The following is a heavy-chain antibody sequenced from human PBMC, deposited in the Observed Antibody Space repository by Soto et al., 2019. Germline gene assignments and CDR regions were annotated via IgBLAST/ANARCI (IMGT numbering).Heavy chain of an antibody. CDR2: INAGNGNT. CDR1: GYTFTSYA. J-gene: IGHJ4*02. CDR3: AREWLSTREFDY. Sequence: QVQLVQSGAEVKKPGASVKVSCKASGYTFTSYAMHWVRQAPGQRLEWMGWINAGNGNTKYSQKFQGRVTITRDTSASTAYMELSSLRSEDTAVYYCAREWLSTREFDYWGQGTLVTVSS. V-gene: IGHV1-3*01. D-gene: IGHD3-22*01.